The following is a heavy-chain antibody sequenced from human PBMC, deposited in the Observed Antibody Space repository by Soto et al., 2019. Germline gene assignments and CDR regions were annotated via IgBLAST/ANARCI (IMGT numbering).Heavy chain of an antibody. Sequence: PSETLSLTCTVSGGSISSGGYYWSWIRQHPGKGLEWIGYIYYSGSTYYKTSLKSRVTISVDTSKNQLSLKQNSMTAADTAVYYCARVRKDKEWLRNLYYYYMDVWGKGTTVT. CDR3: ARVRKDKEWLRNLYYYYMDV. J-gene: IGHJ6*03. CDR2: IYYSGST. D-gene: IGHD5-12*01. V-gene: IGHV4-31*03. CDR1: GGSISSGGYY.